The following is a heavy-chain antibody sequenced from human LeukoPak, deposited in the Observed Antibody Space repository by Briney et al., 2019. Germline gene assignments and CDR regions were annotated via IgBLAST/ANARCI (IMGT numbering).Heavy chain of an antibody. CDR1: GFTFGDFY. CDR2: ISSGGSTI. V-gene: IGHV3-11*01. J-gene: IGHJ4*02. CDR3: ARGYRRYYFDS. D-gene: IGHD6-13*01. Sequence: KAGGSLRLSCAASGFTFGDFYMTWIRQAPGEGLEWVSYISSGGSTIYYADSVKGRFTISRDNAKNSLYLQINSLRAEDTAVYYCARGYRRYYFDSWGRGTLVTVSS.